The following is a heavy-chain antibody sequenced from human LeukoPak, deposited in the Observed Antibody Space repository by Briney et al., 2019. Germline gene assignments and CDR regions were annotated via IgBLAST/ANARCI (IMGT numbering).Heavy chain of an antibody. CDR1: GGSISSGGYS. Sequence: SETLSLTCAVSGGSISSGGYSWSWIRQPPGKGLEWIGYIYHSGSTHYNPSLKSRVTISVDRSKNQFSLKLSSVTAADTAVYYCARGSPMYEGRFDPWGQGTLVTVSS. CDR2: IYHSGST. V-gene: IGHV4-30-2*01. CDR3: ARGSPMYEGRFDP. D-gene: IGHD2-8*01. J-gene: IGHJ5*02.